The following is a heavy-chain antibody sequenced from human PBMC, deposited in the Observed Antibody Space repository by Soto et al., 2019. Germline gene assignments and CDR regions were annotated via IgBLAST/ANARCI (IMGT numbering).Heavy chain of an antibody. Sequence: GRSLRLSCAASGFTFSSYAMSWVRQAPGKGLEWVSAISGSGGSTYYADSVKSRFTISRDSSKNTLYLQMNSLRAEDTAVYYCAAREYSYDLDSWGQGTLVTVSS. CDR3: AAREYSYDLDS. CDR1: GFTFSSYA. V-gene: IGHV3-23*01. CDR2: ISGSGGST. D-gene: IGHD5-18*01. J-gene: IGHJ4*02.